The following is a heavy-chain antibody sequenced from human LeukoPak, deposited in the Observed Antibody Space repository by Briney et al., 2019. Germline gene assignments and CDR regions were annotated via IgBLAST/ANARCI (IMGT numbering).Heavy chain of an antibody. Sequence: GGSLRLSCAASGFTFSSYSMNWVRQAPGKGLEWVSSIGSSSSYIYYADSVKGRFTISRDNAKNSLYLQMNSLGVEDTAVYYCARGRGYRYASSWFDPWGQGTLVTVSS. V-gene: IGHV3-21*01. J-gene: IGHJ5*02. CDR2: IGSSSSYI. CDR1: GFTFSSYS. CDR3: ARGRGYRYASSWFDP. D-gene: IGHD5-18*01.